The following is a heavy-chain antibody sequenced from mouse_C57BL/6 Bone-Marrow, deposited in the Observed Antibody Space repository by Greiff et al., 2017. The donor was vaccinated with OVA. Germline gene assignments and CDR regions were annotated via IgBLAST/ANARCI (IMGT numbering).Heavy chain of an antibody. CDR1: GYTFTSYW. CDR3: AREARWEDYFDY. D-gene: IGHD3-2*02. Sequence: VQLQQPGAELVKPGASVKLSCKASGYTFTSYWMHWVKQRPGQGLEWIGMIHPNSGSTNYNEKFKSKATLTVDKSSSTAYMQLSSLTSEDSAVYYCAREARWEDYFDYWGQGTTLTVSS. CDR2: IHPNSGST. J-gene: IGHJ2*01. V-gene: IGHV1-64*01.